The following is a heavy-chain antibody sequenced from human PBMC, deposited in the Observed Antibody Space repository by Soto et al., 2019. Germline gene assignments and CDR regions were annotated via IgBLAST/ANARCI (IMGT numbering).Heavy chain of an antibody. CDR3: ARSYFGADY. D-gene: IGHD3-10*01. J-gene: IGHJ4*02. CDR2: IYYSGST. V-gene: IGHV4-59*12. CDR1: GGSISSYY. Sequence: SETLSLTCTVSGGSISSYYWSCIRQPPGKGLEWIGYIYYSGSTNYNPSLKSRVTISVDKSKNQFSLKLTSVTAADTAVYYCARSYFGADYWGQGDLVTVSS.